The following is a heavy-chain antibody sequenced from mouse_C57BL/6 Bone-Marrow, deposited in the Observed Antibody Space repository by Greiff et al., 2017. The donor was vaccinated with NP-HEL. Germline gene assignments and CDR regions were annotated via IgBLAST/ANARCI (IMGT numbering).Heavy chain of an antibody. J-gene: IGHJ4*01. Sequence: VQLQQSGASVKISCKASGYAFSSYWMNWVKQGPGKGLEWIGQIYPGDGDTNYNGKFKGKATLTADKSSSTAYMTLSRLTSENSAVYFCARWGTTVVTSYYYAMDYWGQGTSVTVSS. CDR1: GYAFSSYW. V-gene: IGHV1-80*01. D-gene: IGHD1-1*01. CDR3: ARWGTTVVTSYYYAMDY. CDR2: IYPGDGDT.